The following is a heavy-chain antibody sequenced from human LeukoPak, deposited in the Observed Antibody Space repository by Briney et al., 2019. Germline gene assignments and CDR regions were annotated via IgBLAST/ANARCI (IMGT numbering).Heavy chain of an antibody. V-gene: IGHV4-4*07. CDR1: GGSISSYY. CDR3: ARDRVSSSWYYAFDI. J-gene: IGHJ3*02. D-gene: IGHD6-13*01. Sequence: SETLSLTCTVSGGSISSYYWSWIRQPAGKGLEWIGRIYTSGSTNYNPSLKSRVTMSVDTSKDQFSLKLSSVTAADTAVYYCARDRVSSSWYYAFDIWGQGTMVTVSS. CDR2: IYTSGST.